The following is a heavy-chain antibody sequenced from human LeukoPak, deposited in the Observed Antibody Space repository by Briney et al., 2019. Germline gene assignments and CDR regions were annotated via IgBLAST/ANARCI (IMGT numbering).Heavy chain of an antibody. CDR2: INPNSGGT. D-gene: IGHD3-22*01. V-gene: IGHV1-2*02. CDR1: GYTLTGYY. CDR3: ARALYRYYDSSGHYYAPLSF. Sequence: ASVKVSCKASGYTLTGYYMHWVRQAPGQGLEWMGWINPNSGGTNYAQKFQGRVTMTRDTSVSTAYMELSRLRSDDTAVYYCARALYRYYDSSGHYYAPLSFWGQGTLVTVSS. J-gene: IGHJ4*02.